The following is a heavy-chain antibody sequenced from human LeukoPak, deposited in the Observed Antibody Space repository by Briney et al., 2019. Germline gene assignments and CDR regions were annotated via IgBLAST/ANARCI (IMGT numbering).Heavy chain of an antibody. V-gene: IGHV1-3*01. CDR2: INAGNGNT. CDR1: GYAFTSYA. J-gene: IGHJ6*02. CDR3: ARARRELVVAAQKAPTLNYGMDV. Sequence: GASVKVSCKASGYAFTSYAMHWVRQAPGQRLEWMGWINAGNGNTKYSQKFQGRVTITRDTSASTAYMELSSLRSEDTAVYYCARARRELVVAAQKAPTLNYGMDVWGQGTTVTVSS. D-gene: IGHD2-15*01.